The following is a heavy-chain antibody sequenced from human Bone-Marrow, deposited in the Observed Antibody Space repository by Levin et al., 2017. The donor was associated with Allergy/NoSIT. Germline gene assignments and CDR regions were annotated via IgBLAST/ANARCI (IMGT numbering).Heavy chain of an antibody. CDR2: ISNDGGNT. CDR1: GFTFSTYA. Sequence: GGSLRLSCAASGFTFSTYAMHWVRQAPGKGLEWVALISNDGGNTYYDVSVKGRFTISRDSSKNTLYLQMNSVRPDDTAVYYCARDFAHGGLPPLLLMDVWGEGTTVTVSS. CDR3: ARDFAHGGLPPLLLMDV. V-gene: IGHV3-30-3*01. D-gene: IGHD2-21*01. J-gene: IGHJ6*03.